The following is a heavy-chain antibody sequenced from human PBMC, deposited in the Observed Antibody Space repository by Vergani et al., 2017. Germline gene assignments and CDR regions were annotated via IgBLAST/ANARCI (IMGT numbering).Heavy chain of an antibody. CDR1: GGTFSSYA. CDR3: AREKDIVVVPAAMGSAFDI. D-gene: IGHD2-2*01. J-gene: IGHJ3*02. V-gene: IGHV1-69*12. Sequence: QVQLVQSGAEVKKPGSSVKVSCKASGGTFSSYAISWVRQAPGQGLEWMGGIIPIFGTANYAQKFQGRVTITADESTSTAYMELSSLRSADTAVYYCAREKDIVVVPAAMGSAFDIWGQGTMVTVSS. CDR2: IIPIFGTA.